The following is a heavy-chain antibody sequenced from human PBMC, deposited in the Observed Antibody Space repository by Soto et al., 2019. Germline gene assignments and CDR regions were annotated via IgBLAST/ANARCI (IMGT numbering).Heavy chain of an antibody. Sequence: GGSLGLSCAASGVTFRISAVGWFRQAPGKGLEWVSAISGSGGSTYYADSVKGRFTISRDNSKNTLYLQMNSLRAEDTAVYYCANGWLYSPPYYYYGMDVWGQGTTVTVSS. J-gene: IGHJ6*02. D-gene: IGHD3-22*01. CDR1: GVTFRISA. CDR3: ANGWLYSPPYYYYGMDV. V-gene: IGHV3-23*01. CDR2: ISGSGGST.